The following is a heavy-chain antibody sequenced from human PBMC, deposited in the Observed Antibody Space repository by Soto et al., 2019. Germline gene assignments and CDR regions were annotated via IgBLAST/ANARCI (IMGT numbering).Heavy chain of an antibody. J-gene: IGHJ4*02. Sequence: PSETLSLTCTVSGGSISPYCWTWIRQPPGKGLEWIGYIHYSGSTNYSPALKSRVTISLDSSKNQFSLNVTSVTAADTAVYYCARCDPDENEGLDYWGQGTLVTVSS. CDR1: GGSISPYC. CDR2: IHYSGST. V-gene: IGHV4-59*01. CDR3: ARCDPDENEGLDY.